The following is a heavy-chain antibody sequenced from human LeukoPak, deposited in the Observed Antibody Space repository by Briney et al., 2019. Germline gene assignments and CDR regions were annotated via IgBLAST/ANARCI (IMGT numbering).Heavy chain of an antibody. V-gene: IGHV4-34*01. Sequence: ASETLSLTCAVYGGSFSGYYWSWIRQPPGKGLEWIGEINHSGSTNYNPSLKSRVTISVDTSKNQFSLKLSSVTAADTAVYYCARHWGAGATTHFDYWGQGTLVTVSS. D-gene: IGHD1-26*01. J-gene: IGHJ4*02. CDR1: GGSFSGYY. CDR3: ARHWGAGATTHFDY. CDR2: INHSGST.